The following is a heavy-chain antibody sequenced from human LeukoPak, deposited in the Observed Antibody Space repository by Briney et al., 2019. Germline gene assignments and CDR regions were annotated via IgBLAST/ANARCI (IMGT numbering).Heavy chain of an antibody. V-gene: IGHV4-59*01. CDR3: ARGSSGWQGDWFDP. D-gene: IGHD6-19*01. Sequence: SETLSLTCTVSGSSISSYYWSWIRQPPGKGLEWIGYIYYSGSTNYNPSLKSRVTISVDTSKNQFSLKLSSVTAADTAVYYCARGSSGWQGDWFDPWGQGTLVTVSS. CDR1: GSSISSYY. J-gene: IGHJ5*02. CDR2: IYYSGST.